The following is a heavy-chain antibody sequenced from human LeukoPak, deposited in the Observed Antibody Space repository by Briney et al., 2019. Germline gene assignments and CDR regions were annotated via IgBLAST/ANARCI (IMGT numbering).Heavy chain of an antibody. D-gene: IGHD6-19*01. V-gene: IGHV3-30-3*01. CDR3: ARDSPSQDGIAVAGTPDY. Sequence: PGGSLRLSCAASGFTFSSYAMHWVRQAPGKGLEWVAVISYDGSNKYYADSVKGRFTISRDNSKNTLYLQMNSLRAEDTAVYYCARDSPSQDGIAVAGTPDYWGQGTLVTVSS. J-gene: IGHJ4*02. CDR1: GFTFSSYA. CDR2: ISYDGSNK.